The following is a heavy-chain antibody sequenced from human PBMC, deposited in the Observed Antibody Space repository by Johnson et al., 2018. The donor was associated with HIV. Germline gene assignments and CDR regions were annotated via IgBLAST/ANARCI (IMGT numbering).Heavy chain of an antibody. J-gene: IGHJ3*02. CDR2: INWNGSTI. Sequence: VQLVESGGGVVRPGRSLRLSCAASGFTFDDYGMSWVRQPPGKGLEWVSGINWNGSTIYHAESVKGRFTISRVNAKNSLYLQMNSLRVEDTAVYYCAREQATLFFRASGAAFNIWGQGTTVTVSS. D-gene: IGHD3-3*01. CDR1: GFTFDDYG. V-gene: IGHV3-20*04. CDR3: AREQATLFFRASGAAFNI.